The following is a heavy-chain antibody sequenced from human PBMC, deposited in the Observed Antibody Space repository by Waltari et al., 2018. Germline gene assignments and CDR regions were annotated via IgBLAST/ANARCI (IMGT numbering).Heavy chain of an antibody. CDR3: ARENPYDYVWGSYRLGGMDV. Sequence: QVQLVQSGAEVKKPGSSVKVSCKASGGTFSSYTISWVRQAPGQGLEWMGRIIPILGIANYAQKFQGRVTITADKSTSTAYMELSSLRSEDTAVYYCARENPYDYVWGSYRLGGMDVWGQGTTVIVSS. J-gene: IGHJ6*02. D-gene: IGHD3-16*02. CDR2: IIPILGIA. V-gene: IGHV1-69*08. CDR1: GGTFSSYT.